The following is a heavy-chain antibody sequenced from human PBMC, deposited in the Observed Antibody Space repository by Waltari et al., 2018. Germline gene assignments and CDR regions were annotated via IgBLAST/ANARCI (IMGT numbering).Heavy chain of an antibody. CDR1: GFTFSSYG. CDR2: ISGSGTTI. Sequence: EVQLVESGGGLVQPGGSRSLSCPASGFTFSSYGMNWVRQAPGKGLEWISYISGSGTTIYYADSVKGRFTISRDDAENSLYLQMNSLRAEDTALYYCARRFDSWGQGTRVTVSS. V-gene: IGHV3-48*03. CDR3: ARRFDS. J-gene: IGHJ4*02.